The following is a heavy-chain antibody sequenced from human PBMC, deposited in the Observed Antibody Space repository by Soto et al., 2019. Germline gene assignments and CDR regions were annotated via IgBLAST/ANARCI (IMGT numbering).Heavy chain of an antibody. Sequence: GGSLRLSCAASGFTFSSYAMNWVRHAPGKGLEWVSGISDSGGSTDYADSVKGRFTISRDNSKNTLYLQMNSLRAEDTAVYYCAKLSQDEPTPNWGQGTLVTVSS. J-gene: IGHJ4*02. CDR1: GFTFSSYA. CDR2: ISDSGGST. CDR3: AKLSQDEPTPN. V-gene: IGHV3-23*01.